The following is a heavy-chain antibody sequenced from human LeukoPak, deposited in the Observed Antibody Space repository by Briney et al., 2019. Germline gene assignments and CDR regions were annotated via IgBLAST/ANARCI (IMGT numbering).Heavy chain of an antibody. V-gene: IGHV3-11*04. CDR3: ARDLTPEYNRNWPEGDY. D-gene: IGHD1-7*01. CDR2: ISSSGSTI. J-gene: IGHJ4*02. CDR1: GGSISSSSYY. Sequence: LSLTCTVSGGSISSSSYYWGWIRQPPGKGLEWVSYISSSGSTIYYADSVKGRFTISRDNSKNSLYLQMNSLRAEDTAVYYGARDLTPEYNRNWPEGDYWGQGTLVTVSS.